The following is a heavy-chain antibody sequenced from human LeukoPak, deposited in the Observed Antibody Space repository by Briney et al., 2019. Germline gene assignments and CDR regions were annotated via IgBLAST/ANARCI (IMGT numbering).Heavy chain of an antibody. CDR2: IRYDGSNK. J-gene: IGHJ6*02. Sequence: GGSLRLSCAASGFTFSSYGMHWVRQAPGKGLEWVSFIRYDGSNKYYADSVKGRFTISRDNSKNTLYLQMNSLRDEDTAVYYCAKVPRIQLWSYYYYGMDVWGQGTTVTVSS. V-gene: IGHV3-30*02. D-gene: IGHD5-18*01. CDR3: AKVPRIQLWSYYYYGMDV. CDR1: GFTFSSYG.